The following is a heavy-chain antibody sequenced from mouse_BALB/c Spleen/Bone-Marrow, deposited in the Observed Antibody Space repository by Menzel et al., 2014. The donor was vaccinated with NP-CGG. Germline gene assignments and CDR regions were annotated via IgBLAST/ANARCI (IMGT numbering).Heavy chain of an antibody. J-gene: IGHJ3*01. CDR3: AREIITSFAY. V-gene: IGHV1-20*01. CDR2: INPYNGDT. D-gene: IGHD1-1*01. Sequence: WVMQSHGKSLEWIGRINPYNGDTFYNQKFKGKATLTADKSSSTAYMQLSSLTSDDSAVYFCAREIITSFAYWGQGTLVTVSA.